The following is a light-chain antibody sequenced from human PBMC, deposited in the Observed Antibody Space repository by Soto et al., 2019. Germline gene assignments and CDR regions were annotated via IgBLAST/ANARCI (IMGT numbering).Light chain of an antibody. CDR3: QQYGSSRT. Sequence: EIVLTQSPGTLSLPPGERATLSCRASQRVSSGYLAWYQQKPGQAPRLLIYDASNRATGIPARFSGSGSGTHFTLTISRLEPEDFAVYYCQQYGSSRTFGQGTRVDIK. CDR2: DAS. J-gene: IGKJ1*01. CDR1: QRVSSGY. V-gene: IGKV3-20*01.